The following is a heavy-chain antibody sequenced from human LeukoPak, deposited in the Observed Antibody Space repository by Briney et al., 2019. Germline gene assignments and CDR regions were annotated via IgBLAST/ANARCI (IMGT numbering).Heavy chain of an antibody. V-gene: IGHV3-23*01. CDR1: GFTFSDYA. J-gene: IGHJ4*02. CDR3: AKRAVAIAATSWFDY. Sequence: PGGSLRLSCAASGFTFSDYAMSWVRQAPGKGLEGVSEISGSGDSTFYADSVKGRFTISRDNSKNTLYLQTNSLRAEDTAVYYCAKRAVAIAATSWFDYWGQGTLVTVSS. CDR2: ISGSGDST. D-gene: IGHD2-15*01.